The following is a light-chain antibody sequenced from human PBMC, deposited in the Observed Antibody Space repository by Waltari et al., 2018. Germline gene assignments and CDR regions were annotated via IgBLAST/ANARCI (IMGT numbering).Light chain of an antibody. CDR2: AAT. J-gene: IGLJ1*01. CDR3: CSYTGSSTSYG. Sequence: QSALSQPASVSGSPGQSLTITCTGASTDLASYNLVAWYQHHPNRVPKLIIYAATNRPSGISHRFSGAKAGATASLRISGLQADDEADYYCCSYTGSSTSYGCGGGTKVTVL. V-gene: IGLV2-23*01. CDR1: STDLASYNL.